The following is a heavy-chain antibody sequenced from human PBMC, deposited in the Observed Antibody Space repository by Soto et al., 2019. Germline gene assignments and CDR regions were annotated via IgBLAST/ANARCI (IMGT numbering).Heavy chain of an antibody. CDR2: IYWDDDK. CDR1: GFSLSTSGVG. V-gene: IGHV2-5*02. Sequence: QITLKESGPTLVKPTQTLTLTCTFSGFSLSTSGVGVGWIRQPPGKALEWLALIYWDDDKRYSPSLKSRLTITKDTSKNQGVLTMTNMDPVDTATYYCAHASYYDFWSGWFDPWGQGTLVTVSS. J-gene: IGHJ5*02. CDR3: AHASYYDFWSGWFDP. D-gene: IGHD3-3*01.